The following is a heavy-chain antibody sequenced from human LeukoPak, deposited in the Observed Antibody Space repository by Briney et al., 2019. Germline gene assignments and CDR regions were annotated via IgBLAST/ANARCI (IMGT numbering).Heavy chain of an antibody. CDR1: GFTFSSYG. CDR2: IGNGGTNT. CDR3: AKCSPSITSCNSWYFDL. J-gene: IGHJ2*01. V-gene: IGHV3-30*02. D-gene: IGHD2-2*01. Sequence: PGGSLRLSCAASGFTFSSYGMHWVRQAPGKGLEWVAYIGNGGTNTDYADSAKGRFTISRDNSKNTLYLQMNSPGAEDTAVYYCAKCSPSITSCNSWYFDLWGRGTLVTVSS.